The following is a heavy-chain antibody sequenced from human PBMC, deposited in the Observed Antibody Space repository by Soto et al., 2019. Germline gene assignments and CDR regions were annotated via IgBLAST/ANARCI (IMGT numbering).Heavy chain of an antibody. J-gene: IGHJ6*02. D-gene: IGHD2-15*01. CDR1: GYSFTSYW. CDR2: IYPGDSDT. CDR3: ARPYCSGGSCPYYYGMDV. V-gene: IGHV5-51*01. Sequence: GESLKISCKGSGYSFTSYWIGWVRQMPGKGLEWMGIIYPGDSDTRYSPSFQGQVTISADKSISTAYLQWSSLKASDTAMYYCARPYCSGGSCPYYYGMDVWGQGTTVTVSS.